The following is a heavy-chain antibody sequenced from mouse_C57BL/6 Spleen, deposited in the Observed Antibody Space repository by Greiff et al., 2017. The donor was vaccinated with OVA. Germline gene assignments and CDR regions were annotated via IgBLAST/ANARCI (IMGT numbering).Heavy chain of an antibody. CDR1: GYTFTDYE. J-gene: IGHJ2*01. Sequence: QVQLQQSGAELVRPGASVTLSCKASGYTFTDYEMHWVKQTPVHGLEWIGAIDPETGGTAYNQKFKGKAILTADKSSSTAYMELRSLTSEDSAVYYCTRWRGSSDYWGQGTTLTVSS. CDR3: TRWRGSSDY. CDR2: IDPETGGT. V-gene: IGHV1-15*01. D-gene: IGHD1-1*01.